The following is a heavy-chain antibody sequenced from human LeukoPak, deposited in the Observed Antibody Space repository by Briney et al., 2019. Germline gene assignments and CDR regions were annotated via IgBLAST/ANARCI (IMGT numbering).Heavy chain of an antibody. V-gene: IGHV3-64*01. Sequence: PGGSLRLSCAASGFTFSSYAMHWVRQDPGKGLEYVSAISSNGGSTYHANSVKGRFTISRDNAKNSLYLQMNSLRPEDTALYYCARCRHSYDSGGFPHYWGQGTLVTVSS. CDR1: GFTFSSYA. CDR2: ISSNGGST. D-gene: IGHD3-22*01. J-gene: IGHJ4*02. CDR3: ARCRHSYDSGGFPHY.